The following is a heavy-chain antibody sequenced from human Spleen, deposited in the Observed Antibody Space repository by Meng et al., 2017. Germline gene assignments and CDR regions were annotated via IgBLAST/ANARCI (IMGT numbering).Heavy chain of an antibody. V-gene: IGHV2-5*01. CDR2: IYWNDDK. CDR3: AHRLRTSRSYYGSGSYYKGYFDY. D-gene: IGHD3-10*01. CDR1: GFLLSTSGVG. J-gene: IGHJ4*02. Sequence: SGPTLVKPTQTLTLTCTFSGFLLSTSGVGVGWIRQPPGKALEWLALIYWNDDKRYSPSLKSRLTITKDTSKNQVVLTMTNMDPVDTATYYCAHRLRTSRSYYGSGSYYKGYFDYWGQGTLVTVSS.